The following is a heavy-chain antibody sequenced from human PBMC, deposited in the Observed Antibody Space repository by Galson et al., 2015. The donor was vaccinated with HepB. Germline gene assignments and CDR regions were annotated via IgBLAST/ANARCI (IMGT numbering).Heavy chain of an antibody. CDR1: GFTFSSYG. CDR2: ISYDGSNK. J-gene: IGHJ4*02. D-gene: IGHD6-13*01. V-gene: IGHV3-30*18. CDR3: AKEGVAAVDY. Sequence: SLRLSCAASGFTFSSYGMHWVRQAPGKGLEWVAVISYDGSNKYYADSVKGRFTISRDNSKDTLYLQMNSLRAEDTAVYYCAKEGVAAVDYWGQGTLVTVSS.